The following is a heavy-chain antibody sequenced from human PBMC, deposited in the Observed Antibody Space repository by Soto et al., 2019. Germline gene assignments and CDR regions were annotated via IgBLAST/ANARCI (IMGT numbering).Heavy chain of an antibody. CDR3: ARENSGYLDY. J-gene: IGHJ4*02. V-gene: IGHV4-30-4*01. CDR2: IYYSGST. D-gene: IGHD3-22*01. Sequence: LCGGSISSGDYYWSWIRQPPGKGLEWIGYIYYSGSTYYNPSLKSRVTISVDTSKNQFSLKLSSVTAADTAVYYCARENSGYLDYWGQGTLVTVSS. CDR1: GGSISSGDYY.